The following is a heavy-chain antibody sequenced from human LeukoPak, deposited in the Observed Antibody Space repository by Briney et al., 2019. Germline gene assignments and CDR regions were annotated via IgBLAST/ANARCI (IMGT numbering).Heavy chain of an antibody. J-gene: IGHJ3*02. CDR3: AKSAIWGNAFDI. CDR2: ISGSGGDT. CDR1: GFTFSSYA. Sequence: GGSLRLSCGASGFTFSSYAMSWVRQVPGKGLEWVSAISGSGGDTYYADSVKGRLTISRDNSKNTLYLQMNSLRAEDTAVYYCAKSAIWGNAFDIWGQGTMVTVSS. D-gene: IGHD7-27*01. V-gene: IGHV3-23*01.